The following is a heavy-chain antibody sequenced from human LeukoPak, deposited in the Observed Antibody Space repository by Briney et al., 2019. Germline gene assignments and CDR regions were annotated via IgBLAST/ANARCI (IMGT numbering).Heavy chain of an antibody. CDR1: GFTFSSYW. J-gene: IGHJ4*02. D-gene: IGHD1-26*01. V-gene: IGHV3-7*01. CDR3: ARDKIVGATIFDY. CDR2: IKEDGSEK. Sequence: GGSLRLSCAASGFTFSSYWMSWVRQAPGKGLEWVANIKEDGSEKFYVDSLKGRFTIFRDNAENSLYLLMNSLRADDTAVYYCARDKIVGATIFDYRGQGTLVTVSS.